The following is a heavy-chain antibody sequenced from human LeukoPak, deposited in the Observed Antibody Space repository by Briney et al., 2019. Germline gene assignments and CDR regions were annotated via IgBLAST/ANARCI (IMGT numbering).Heavy chain of an antibody. D-gene: IGHD1-14*01. CDR2: INYRGGT. Sequence: PSETLSLTCTVSGDSISSTDYDCDWIRQPPGKALEWIGDINYRGGTYYKSSLKSRVTMSLDTSKNQLYRRLNSVTAADTGVYYCARHISPNNWFDPWGQGTLVTVSS. J-gene: IGHJ5*02. V-gene: IGHV4-39*01. CDR3: ARHISPNNWFDP. CDR1: GDSISSTDYD.